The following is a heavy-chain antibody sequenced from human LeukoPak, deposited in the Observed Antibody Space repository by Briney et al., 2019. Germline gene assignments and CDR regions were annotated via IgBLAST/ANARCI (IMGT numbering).Heavy chain of an antibody. CDR1: GFTFSSYA. D-gene: IGHD6-19*01. V-gene: IGHV3-23*01. CDR3: SKIRDTRDWYKDAFDI. CDR2: ITGTGGGT. Sequence: GGSLRPSCAASGFTFSSYAMSWVRQAPGKGLEWVSAITGTGGGTYYVASVKGRFTVSRDNAKNTLYLQMSSLRAEATAMYYCSKIRDTRDWYKDAFDIWGQGTRVTVSS. J-gene: IGHJ3*02.